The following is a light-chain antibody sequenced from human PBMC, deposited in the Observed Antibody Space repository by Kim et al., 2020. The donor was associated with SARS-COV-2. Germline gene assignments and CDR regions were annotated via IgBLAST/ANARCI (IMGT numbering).Light chain of an antibody. CDR3: QVWDSSSDRVV. V-gene: IGLV3-21*04. Sequence: APGKTARITWEGNNIGSKSVHWYQQKPGQAPVLVIYYDSDRPSGIPERFSGSNSGNTATLTISRVEAGDEADYYCQVWDSSSDRVVFGGGTQLTVL. CDR1: NIGSKS. J-gene: IGLJ2*01. CDR2: YDS.